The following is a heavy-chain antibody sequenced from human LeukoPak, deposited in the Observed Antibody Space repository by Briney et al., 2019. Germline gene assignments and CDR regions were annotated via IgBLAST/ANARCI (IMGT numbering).Heavy chain of an antibody. D-gene: IGHD3-3*01. CDR1: GFTFSSYW. J-gene: IGHJ5*01. Sequence: GGSLRLSCVASGFTFSSYWMTSVRQAPGKGLEWVANIKQDGIEKNYVDSVKGRFTISRDNAKNSVYLQMNGLRVEDTAVYYCARDRPITIFGVVTLPWGQGTLVTVSS. V-gene: IGHV3-7*01. CDR3: ARDRPITIFGVVTLP. CDR2: IKQDGIEK.